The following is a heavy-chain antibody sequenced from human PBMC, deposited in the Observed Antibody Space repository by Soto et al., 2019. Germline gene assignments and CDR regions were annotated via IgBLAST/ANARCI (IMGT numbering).Heavy chain of an antibody. V-gene: IGHV5-10-1*03. CDR1: GFTFTRHW. J-gene: IGHJ6*02. CDR2: IDPSDSYT. D-gene: IGHD2-8*02. Sequence: EVQLVQSGAEVKKPGESLRISCKGSGFTFTRHWISWVRQMPGGGLEWMGKIDPSDSYTNYSPSFQGHVTISADKSINTAYLQWSGLQASDTAMYYCARSLAYCTGGTCYKGYGMDVCGQGTTVIVSS. CDR3: ARSLAYCTGGTCYKGYGMDV.